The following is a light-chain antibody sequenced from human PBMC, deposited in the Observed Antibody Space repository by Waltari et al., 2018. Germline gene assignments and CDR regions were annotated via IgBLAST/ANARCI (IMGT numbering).Light chain of an antibody. CDR1: QSVSNS. V-gene: IGKV3-11*01. J-gene: IGKJ5*01. Sequence: EVVLTQSPATLSLSPGERATLSCRASQSVSNSLAWYRQKPAQAPSLLIYDASTRAAGIPDSFRGSGYGTDFTLSIISLEPEDFAVYYCQLRTGWPMTFGQGTRLEIK. CDR2: DAS. CDR3: QLRTGWPMT.